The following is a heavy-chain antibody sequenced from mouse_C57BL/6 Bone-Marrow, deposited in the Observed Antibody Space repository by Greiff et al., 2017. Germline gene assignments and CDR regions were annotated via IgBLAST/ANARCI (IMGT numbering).Heavy chain of an antibody. D-gene: IGHD2-4*01. CDR1: GFNFKDYY. Sequence: EVQLQESGAELVKPGASVKLSCTASGFNFKDYYMHWVKQRTEQGLEWIGRIDPEDGDTKYAPKFQGKATITADTSPTTAYLQLSSLTSEDTAVYYCAFYDYYYFDYWGQGTTLTVSS. J-gene: IGHJ2*01. CDR2: IDPEDGDT. V-gene: IGHV14-2*01. CDR3: AFYDYYYFDY.